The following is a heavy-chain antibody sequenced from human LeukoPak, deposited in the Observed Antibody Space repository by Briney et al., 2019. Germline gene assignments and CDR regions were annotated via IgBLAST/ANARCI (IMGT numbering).Heavy chain of an antibody. CDR2: IYYSGST. D-gene: IGHD3-10*01. CDR3: ARESLWFGELFVYDWFDP. CDR1: GGSISSYY. V-gene: IGHV4-59*01. J-gene: IGHJ5*02. Sequence: TSETLSLTCTVSGGSISSYYWSWIRQPPGKGLEWIGYIYYSGSTNYNPSLKSRVTISVDTSKNQFSLKLSSVTAADTAVYYCARESLWFGELFVYDWFDPRGQGTLVTVSS.